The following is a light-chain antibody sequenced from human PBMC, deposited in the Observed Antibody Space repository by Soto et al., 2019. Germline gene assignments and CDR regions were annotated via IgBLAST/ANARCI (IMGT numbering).Light chain of an antibody. J-gene: IGKJ2*01. CDR1: QCISSW. Sequence: DIQMTQSPSSVSASVGDRVTITWRASQCISSWLAWYQQKPGKAPKLLIYAASSLQSGVPSRFSGSGSGTDFTLTISSLQPEDFATYYCQQANSFPYTFGQGTKLEIK. CDR2: AAS. V-gene: IGKV1-12*02. CDR3: QQANSFPYT.